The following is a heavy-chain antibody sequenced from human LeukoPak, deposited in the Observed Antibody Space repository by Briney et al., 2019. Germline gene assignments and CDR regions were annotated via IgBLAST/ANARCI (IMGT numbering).Heavy chain of an antibody. CDR1: GGTFSSYA. Sequence: SVKVSCKASGGTFSSYAISWVRQAPGQGLEWMGRIIPILGIANYAQKFQGRVTITADKSTSTAYMELSSLRSEDTAVYYCARGMFGDTAIKWGQGTLVTVSS. V-gene: IGHV1-69*04. CDR3: ARGMFGDTAIK. J-gene: IGHJ4*02. D-gene: IGHD5-18*01. CDR2: IIPILGIA.